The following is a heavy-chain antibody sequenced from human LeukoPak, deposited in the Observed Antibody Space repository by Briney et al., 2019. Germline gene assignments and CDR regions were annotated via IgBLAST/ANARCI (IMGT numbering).Heavy chain of an antibody. V-gene: IGHV3-21*01. Sequence: TGGSLRLSCAASEFTLSTYAMSWVRQAPGKGLEWVSSITSVSSYKYYADSVKGRFTISRDNAKNSLFLQMNSLRAEDTAIYYCARDPTADDYWGQGTLVTVSS. CDR3: ARDPTADDY. CDR2: ITSVSSYK. J-gene: IGHJ4*02. CDR1: EFTLSTYA. D-gene: IGHD2-2*01.